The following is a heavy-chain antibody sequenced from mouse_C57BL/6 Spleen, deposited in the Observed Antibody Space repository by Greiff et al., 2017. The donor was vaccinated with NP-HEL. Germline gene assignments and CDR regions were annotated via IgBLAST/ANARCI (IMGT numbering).Heavy chain of an antibody. CDR3: ARQGYDYEDYAMDY. D-gene: IGHD2-4*01. Sequence: VQLKESGGDLVKPGGSLKLSCAASGFTFSSYGMAWVRQTPDKRLEWVATISSGGSYTYYPDSVKGRFTMSRDNAKNTLYLQRSSLKSEDTAMYYCARQGYDYEDYAMDYWGQGTSVTVSS. CDR1: GFTFSSYG. CDR2: ISSGGSYT. V-gene: IGHV5-6*01. J-gene: IGHJ4*01.